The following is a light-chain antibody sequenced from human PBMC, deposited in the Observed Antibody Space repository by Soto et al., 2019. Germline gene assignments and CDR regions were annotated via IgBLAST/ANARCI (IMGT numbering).Light chain of an antibody. V-gene: IGKV3-11*01. CDR1: QTVSSS. CDR2: EAS. J-gene: IGKJ4*01. Sequence: EIVLTQSSATLCLSPGERATLSCRASQTVSSSLAWYQQKPGQAPRLLIYEASNRATGIPARFSGSGSGADFTLTISSLEPEDFALYYCQQHINWPLTFGGGTKVDIK. CDR3: QQHINWPLT.